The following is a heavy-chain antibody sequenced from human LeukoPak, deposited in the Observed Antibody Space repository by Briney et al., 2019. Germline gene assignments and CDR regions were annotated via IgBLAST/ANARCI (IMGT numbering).Heavy chain of an antibody. J-gene: IGHJ5*01. CDR2: INPSGGST. CDR1: GYTFTSYY. CDR3: ALAYCSSTSCYTAGWFDP. D-gene: IGHD2-2*02. Sequence: GASVKVSCKASGYTFTSYYMHWVRQAPGQGLEWMGIINPSGGSTSYAQKFQGRVTMTRDTSTSTVYMELSSLRSEDTAVYYCALAYCSSTSCYTAGWFDPWGQGTLVTVSS. V-gene: IGHV1-46*03.